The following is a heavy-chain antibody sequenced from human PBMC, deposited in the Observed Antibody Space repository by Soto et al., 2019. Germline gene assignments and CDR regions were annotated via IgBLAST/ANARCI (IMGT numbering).Heavy chain of an antibody. Sequence: GASLKISCKGSGYSFTSYWISWVRQMPGKGMERMGRIDPSDSYTNYSPSFQGHVTISADKSISTAYLQWSSLKASDTAMYYCASSPRGYCSSTSCRELGNYYGMDVWGQGTTVTVSS. D-gene: IGHD2-2*01. V-gene: IGHV5-10-1*01. CDR3: ASSPRGYCSSTSCRELGNYYGMDV. CDR2: IDPSDSYT. CDR1: GYSFTSYW. J-gene: IGHJ6*02.